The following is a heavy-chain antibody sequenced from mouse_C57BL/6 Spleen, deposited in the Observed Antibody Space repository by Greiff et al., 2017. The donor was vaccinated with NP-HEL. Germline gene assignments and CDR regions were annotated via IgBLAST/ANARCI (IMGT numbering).Heavy chain of an antibody. CDR1: GFNIKDDY. V-gene: IGHV14-4*01. D-gene: IGHD4-1*01. CDR2: IDPENGDT. J-gene: IGHJ3*01. Sequence: VQLKQSGAELVRPGASVKLSCTASGFNIKDDYMHWVKQRPEQGLEWIGWIDPENGDTEYASKFQGKATITADTSSNTAYLQLSSLTSEDTAVYYCTTGLGRLFAYWGQGTLVTVSA. CDR3: TTGLGRLFAY.